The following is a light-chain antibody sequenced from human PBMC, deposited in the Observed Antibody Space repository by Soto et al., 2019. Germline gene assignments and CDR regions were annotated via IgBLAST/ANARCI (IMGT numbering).Light chain of an antibody. J-gene: IGKJ5*01. CDR3: QQYDVSPIT. V-gene: IGKV3-20*01. CDR2: DTD. CDR1: QSLTSDY. Sequence: EIVLTQSPGTLSLSPGERATLSCRASQSLTSDYLSWYQQRPGQSPRLLIYDTDRRATDVPDRFRGSGSGTDFTLTITRLEPEDFAVYFCQQYDVSPITFGLGTRLEI.